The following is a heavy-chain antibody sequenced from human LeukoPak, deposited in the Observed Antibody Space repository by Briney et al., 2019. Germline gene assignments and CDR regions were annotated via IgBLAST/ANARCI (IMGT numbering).Heavy chain of an antibody. CDR3: ARDNSIHERGWWFDP. CDR1: GYTFTSHY. D-gene: IGHD4-23*01. CDR2: INPRGTST. J-gene: IGHJ5*02. Sequence: ASVKVSCKASGYTFTSHYMHWVRQAPGLGLEWMGLINPRGTSTIYAEKFQGRIIMTRDMSTTTDYMELSSLKSDDTAVYYCARDNSIHERGWWFDPWGQGTLVTVSS. V-gene: IGHV1-46*01.